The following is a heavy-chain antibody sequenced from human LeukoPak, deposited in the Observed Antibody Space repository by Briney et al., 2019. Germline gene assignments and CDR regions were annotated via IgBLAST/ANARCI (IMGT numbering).Heavy chain of an antibody. CDR3: ARSDNMERTRTLWFGESFNWFDP. V-gene: IGHV1-46*01. CDR1: GYTFTSYY. D-gene: IGHD3-10*01. CDR2: INPSGGST. J-gene: IGHJ5*02. Sequence: ASVKVSCKASGYTFTSYYMHWVRQAPGQGLEWMGIINPSGGSTSYAQKFQGRVTMTRDTSTSTVYMELSSLRSEDTAVYYCARSDNMERTRTLWFGESFNWFDPWGQGTLVTVSS.